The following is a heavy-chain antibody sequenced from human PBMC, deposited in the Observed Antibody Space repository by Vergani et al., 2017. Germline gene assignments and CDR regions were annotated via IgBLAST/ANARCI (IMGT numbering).Heavy chain of an antibody. J-gene: IGHJ6*02. D-gene: IGHD5-12*01. CDR3: ARDPYSGYILGYYYYGMDV. CDR1: GGTFSSYA. V-gene: IGHV1-69*01. CDR2: IIPIFGIA. Sequence: QVQLVQSGAEVKKPGSSVKVSCKASGGTFSSYAISWVRQAPGQGLEWMGGIIPIFGIANYAQKFQGRVTITADESTSTAYMELSSLRSEDTAVYYCARDPYSGYILGYYYYGMDVWGQGTTVTVSS.